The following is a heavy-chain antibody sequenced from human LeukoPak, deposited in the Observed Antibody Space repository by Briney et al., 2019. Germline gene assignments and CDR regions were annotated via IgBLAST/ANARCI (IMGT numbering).Heavy chain of an antibody. D-gene: IGHD6-19*01. V-gene: IGHV3-33*01. J-gene: IGHJ4*02. CDR3: ARDSLPMAVTGPFDH. CDR1: GFNFSSYG. CDR2: IWFDGSNI. Sequence: GRSLRLSCAASGFNFSSYGMHWVRQAPGKGLEWVTSIWFDGSNIHYADSVKGRVIISRDNSKSALYLQMNSLRAEDTAIYYCARDSLPMAVTGPFDHWGQGALVTVSS.